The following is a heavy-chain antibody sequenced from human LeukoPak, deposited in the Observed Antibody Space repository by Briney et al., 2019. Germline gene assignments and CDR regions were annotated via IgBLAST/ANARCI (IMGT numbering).Heavy chain of an antibody. V-gene: IGHV4-4*07. CDR2: IYTSGST. CDR3: ARGRRYLDWVPGDWFDP. D-gene: IGHD3-9*01. CDR1: GGSISSYY. Sequence: PSETLSLTCTVSGGSISSYYWSWIRQPAGKGLEWIGRIYTSGSTNYNPSLKSRVTMSVDTSKNQFSLKLSSVTAADTAVYYCARGRRYLDWVPGDWFDPWGQGTLVTVSS. J-gene: IGHJ5*02.